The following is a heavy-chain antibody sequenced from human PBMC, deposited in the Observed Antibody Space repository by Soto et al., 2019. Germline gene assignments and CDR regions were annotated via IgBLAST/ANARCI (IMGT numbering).Heavy chain of an antibody. Sequence: SETLSLTCAVYGGSFSGYYWSWIRQPPGKGLEWIGEINHSGSTNYNPSLKSRVTISVDTSKNQFSLKLSSVTAADTAVYYCAVDIVAIPNKNWFDPWGQGTLVTVSS. D-gene: IGHD5-12*01. V-gene: IGHV4-34*01. CDR1: GGSFSGYY. J-gene: IGHJ5*02. CDR2: INHSGST. CDR3: AVDIVAIPNKNWFDP.